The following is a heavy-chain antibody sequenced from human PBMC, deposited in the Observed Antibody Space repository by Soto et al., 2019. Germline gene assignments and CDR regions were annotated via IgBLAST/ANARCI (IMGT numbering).Heavy chain of an antibody. V-gene: IGHV3-21*01. CDR3: ARDCSGGSCYPGMDV. CDR1: GFNFNSYA. Sequence: SLRLSCAASGFNFNSYAMSWVRQAPGKRLEWLSSISSSGYIFSTDSVRGRFTISRDNAKNSVYLQINSLRAEDTAVYFCARDCSGGSCYPGMDVWGQGTTVTVSS. CDR2: ISSSGYI. D-gene: IGHD2-15*01. J-gene: IGHJ6*02.